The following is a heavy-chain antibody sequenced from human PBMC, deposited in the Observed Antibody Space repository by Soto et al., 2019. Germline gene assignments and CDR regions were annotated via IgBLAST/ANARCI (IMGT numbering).Heavy chain of an antibody. J-gene: IGHJ6*02. CDR1: GGSISSGDYY. V-gene: IGHV4-30-4*01. D-gene: IGHD2-2*01. CDR2: IYYSGST. Sequence: TLSLTCTVSGGSISSGDYYWSWIRQPPGKGLEWIGYIYYSGSTYYNPSLKSRVTISVDTSKNQFSLKLSSVTAADTAVYYCARFSESVVVDVWGQGTTVTVSS. CDR3: ARFSESVVVDV.